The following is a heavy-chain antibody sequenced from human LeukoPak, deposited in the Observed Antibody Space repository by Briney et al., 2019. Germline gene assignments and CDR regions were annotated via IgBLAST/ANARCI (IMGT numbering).Heavy chain of an antibody. Sequence: GGSLRLSCAASGFTFSSYAMHWVRQAPGKGLEWVAVISYDGSNKYYADSVKGRFTISRDNAKNSLYLQMNSLRAEDTAVYYCARVGTPSDRYSSGWYGLDWYFDLWGRGTLVTVSS. D-gene: IGHD6-19*01. CDR1: GFTFSSYA. CDR2: ISYDGSNK. J-gene: IGHJ2*01. CDR3: ARVGTPSDRYSSGWYGLDWYFDL. V-gene: IGHV3-30*04.